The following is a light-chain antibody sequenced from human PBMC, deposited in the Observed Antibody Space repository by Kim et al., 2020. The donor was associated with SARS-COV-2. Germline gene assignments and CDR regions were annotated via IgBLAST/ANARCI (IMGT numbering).Light chain of an antibody. CDR1: PSVTAS. CDR2: GAS. CDR3: QQRKT. J-gene: IGKJ4*01. V-gene: IGKV3-11*01. Sequence: ATLSLSPGGRATLSCRASPSVTASLGWYQQKRGQAPRLLIYGASNRATGIPARFSGRGSETEFTLTISSLEPEDFAVYYCQQRKTFGGGTQV.